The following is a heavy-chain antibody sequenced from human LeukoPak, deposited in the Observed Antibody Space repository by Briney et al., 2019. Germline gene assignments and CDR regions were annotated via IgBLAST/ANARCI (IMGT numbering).Heavy chain of an antibody. Sequence: GGSLRLSCAASGFTFSGSAMHWVRQASGKGLEWVGRIRSKANSYATAYAASVKGRFTISRDDSKNTAYLQMNSLRAEDTAVYYCAKVKFSSSWPFDYWGQGTLVTVSS. CDR3: AKVKFSSSWPFDY. V-gene: IGHV3-73*01. CDR2: IRSKANSYAT. D-gene: IGHD6-13*01. J-gene: IGHJ4*02. CDR1: GFTFSGSA.